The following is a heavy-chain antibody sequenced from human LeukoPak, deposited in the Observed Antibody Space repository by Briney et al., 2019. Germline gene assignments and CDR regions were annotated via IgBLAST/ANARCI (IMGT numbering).Heavy chain of an antibody. CDR3: AVNPNSYDRSGYSQQLDY. CDR2: IYYSGST. J-gene: IGHJ4*02. V-gene: IGHV4-39*07. D-gene: IGHD3-22*01. CDR1: GGSISSSSYY. Sequence: SETLSLTCTVSGGSISSSSYYWGWIRQPPGKGLEWIGSIYYSGSTYYNPSLKSRVTISVDTSKNQFSLKLSSVTAADTAVYYCAVNPNSYDRSGYSQQLDYWAREPWSPSPQ.